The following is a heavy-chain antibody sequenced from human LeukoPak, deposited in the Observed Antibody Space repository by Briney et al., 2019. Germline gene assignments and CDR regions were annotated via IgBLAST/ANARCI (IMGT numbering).Heavy chain of an antibody. Sequence: PPGGSLRLSCTASGFTFGDYAMSWVRQAPGKGLEWVGFIRSKAYGGTTEYAASVKGRFTISRDDSKSIAYLQMNSLKTEDTAVYYCTRGWYGSGSPYYLDYWGQGTLVTVSS. J-gene: IGHJ4*02. CDR2: IRSKAYGGTT. CDR3: TRGWYGSGSPYYLDY. V-gene: IGHV3-49*04. D-gene: IGHD3-10*01. CDR1: GFTFGDYA.